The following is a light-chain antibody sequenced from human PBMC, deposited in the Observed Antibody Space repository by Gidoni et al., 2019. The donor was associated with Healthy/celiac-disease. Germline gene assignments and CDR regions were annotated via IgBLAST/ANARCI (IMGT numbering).Light chain of an antibody. J-gene: IGKJ3*01. CDR2: AAS. CDR3: QQSYSTPFT. CDR1: QSISSY. V-gene: IGKV1-39*01. Sequence: DIQRTQSPSSLSASVGDRVTITCRASQSISSYLNWYQQKPGKAPKLLIYAASSLQSGVPSRFSGSGSCTDFTLTISSLQPEDFATYYCQQSYSTPFTFGPGTQVDIK.